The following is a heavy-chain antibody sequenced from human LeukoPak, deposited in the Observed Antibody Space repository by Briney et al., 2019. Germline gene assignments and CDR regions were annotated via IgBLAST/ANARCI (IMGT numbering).Heavy chain of an antibody. CDR3: ARGFGSGWSTLLDY. Sequence: PSETLSLTCAVYGGSFSGYYWNWIRQSPGKGLEWIGEINHSGSTNHNPSLKSRVTISVDTSKNQFSLKLSSVTAADTTVYYCARGFGSGWSTLLDYWGQGTLVTVSS. V-gene: IGHV4-34*01. CDR1: GGSFSGYY. CDR2: INHSGST. J-gene: IGHJ4*02. D-gene: IGHD6-19*01.